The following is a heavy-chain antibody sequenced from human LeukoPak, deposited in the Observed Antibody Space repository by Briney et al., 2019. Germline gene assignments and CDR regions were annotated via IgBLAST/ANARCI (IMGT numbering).Heavy chain of an antibody. D-gene: IGHD2-21*01. J-gene: IGHJ4*02. CDR2: VYHVGTT. CDR3: ARGVVIAPQTFDY. V-gene: IGHV4-38-2*02. CDR1: GYSISSGYF. Sequence: PSETLSLTCTVSGYSISSGYFWGWIRQPPGKGLEWIGVYHVGTTDNNPSLKSRVTISVDTSKNQFSLKLSSVTAADTAVYYCARGVVIAPQTFDYWGQGTLVTVSS.